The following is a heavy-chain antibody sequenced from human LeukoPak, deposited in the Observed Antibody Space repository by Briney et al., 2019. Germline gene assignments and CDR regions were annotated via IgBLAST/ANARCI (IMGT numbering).Heavy chain of an antibody. Sequence: PGGSLRLSCAASGFTFNIYEFNWVRQAPGRGLEWVSYISTSDSTIYYADSVEGRFTISRDNAKNSLYLQMNSLRLEDTAIYYCARGDWWATTIVDLWGQGTLVTVPT. J-gene: IGHJ5*02. D-gene: IGHD1-26*01. CDR2: ISTSDSTI. CDR3: ARGDWWATTIVDL. CDR1: GFTFNIYE. V-gene: IGHV3-48*03.